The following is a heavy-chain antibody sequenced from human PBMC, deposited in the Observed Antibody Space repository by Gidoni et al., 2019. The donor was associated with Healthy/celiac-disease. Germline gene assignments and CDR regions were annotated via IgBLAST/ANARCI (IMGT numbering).Heavy chain of an antibody. V-gene: IGHV4-39*01. J-gene: IGHJ4*02. CDR1: GGSISSSSYY. CDR3: ANVVVPAAIVDY. CDR2: IYYSGST. D-gene: IGHD2-2*01. Sequence: QLQLQESGPGLVKPSETLSLTCTVSGGSISSSSYYWGWIRQPPGKGLEWIGSIYYSGSTYYNPSLKSRVTISVDTSKNQFSLKLSSVTAADTAVYYCANVVVPAAIVDYWGQGTLVTVSS.